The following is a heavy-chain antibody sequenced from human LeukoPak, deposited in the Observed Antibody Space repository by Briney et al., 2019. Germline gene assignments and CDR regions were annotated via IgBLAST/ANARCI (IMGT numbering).Heavy chain of an antibody. D-gene: IGHD3-10*01. CDR2: VIPLFGTP. CDR1: GYTFTGYY. Sequence: ASVKVSCKASGYTFTGYYMHWVRQAPGQGLEWMGGVIPLFGTPNYAQKFQGRLTITADESTSTVYMELSSLRSEDTALYYCARTVHGYDSGRQRYFYFYMDVWGKGTTVTISS. J-gene: IGHJ6*03. V-gene: IGHV1-69*13. CDR3: ARTVHGYDSGRQRYFYFYMDV.